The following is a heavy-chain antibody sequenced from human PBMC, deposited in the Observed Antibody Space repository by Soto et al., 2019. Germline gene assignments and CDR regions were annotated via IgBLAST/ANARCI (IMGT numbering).Heavy chain of an antibody. J-gene: IGHJ6*02. D-gene: IGHD6-6*01. V-gene: IGHV1-69*01. CDR1: GGAFSSYA. Sequence: QVQLVQSGAEVKKPGSSVKVSCKASGGAFSSYALSWVRQAPGQGLEWMGGIIPIFGTTNYAQNFQGRVAITADESTTTAYMELNSLRSEDTAVYYCARGMYSSSSNRYYHGMDVWGQGTTVTVSS. CDR2: IIPIFGTT. CDR3: ARGMYSSSSNRYYHGMDV.